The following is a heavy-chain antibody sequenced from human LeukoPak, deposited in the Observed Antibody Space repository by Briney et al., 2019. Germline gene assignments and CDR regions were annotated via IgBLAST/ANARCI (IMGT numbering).Heavy chain of an antibody. D-gene: IGHD1-26*01. CDR3: ARSFSSAATASDY. Sequence: GGSLRLSCAASGFTVSSNYMSWVRQAPGKGLEWVSVIYSDGSTYYADSVRGRFTISRDNSRNTLCLQMNSLRAEDTAMYYCARSFSSAATASDYWGQGTLVTVSS. J-gene: IGHJ4*02. CDR2: IYSDGST. V-gene: IGHV3-53*01. CDR1: GFTVSSNY.